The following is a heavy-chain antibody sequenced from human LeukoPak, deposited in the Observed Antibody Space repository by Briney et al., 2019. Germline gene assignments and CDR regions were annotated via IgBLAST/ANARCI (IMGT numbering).Heavy chain of an antibody. D-gene: IGHD2-15*01. CDR2: ISAYNGNT. Sequence: APVKVSCKASGYTFTSYGISWVRQAPGQGLEWMGWISAYNGNTNYAQKLQGRVTMTTDTSTSTAYMELRSLRSDDTAVYYCARDGGYCSGGSCPDNWFDPWGQGTLVTVSS. J-gene: IGHJ5*02. V-gene: IGHV1-18*01. CDR1: GYTFTSYG. CDR3: ARDGGYCSGGSCPDNWFDP.